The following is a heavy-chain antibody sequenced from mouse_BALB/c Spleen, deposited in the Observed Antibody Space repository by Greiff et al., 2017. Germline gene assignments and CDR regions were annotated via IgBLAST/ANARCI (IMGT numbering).Heavy chain of an antibody. V-gene: IGHV5-6-4*01. CDR2: ISSGGSYT. Sequence: EVQVVESGGGLVKPGGSLKLSCAASGFTFSSYTMSWVRQTPEKRLEWVATISSGGSYTYYPDSVKGRFTISRDNAKNTLYLQMSSLKPEDTAMYYCTRESHYGWYFDVWGAGTTVTVSS. CDR3: TRESHYGWYFDV. D-gene: IGHD1-1*01. J-gene: IGHJ1*01. CDR1: GFTFSSYT.